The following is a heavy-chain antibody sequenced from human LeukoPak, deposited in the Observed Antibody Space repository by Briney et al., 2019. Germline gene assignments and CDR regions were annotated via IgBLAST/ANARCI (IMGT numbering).Heavy chain of an antibody. D-gene: IGHD3-3*01. CDR2: LQEDGSDK. CDR1: GFSIRSYW. J-gene: IGHJ4*02. CDR3: ARDFSY. Sequence: PGGSLRLSCGVSGFSIRSYWMSWVRQAPGKGLEWVGNLQEDGSDKYYVDSVKGRFTISRDNAKNSLYLQMNSLRAEDTAVYYCARDFSYWGQGTLVTVSS. V-gene: IGHV3-7*05.